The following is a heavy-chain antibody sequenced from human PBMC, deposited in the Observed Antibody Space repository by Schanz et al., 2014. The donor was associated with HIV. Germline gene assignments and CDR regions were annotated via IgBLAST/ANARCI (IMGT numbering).Heavy chain of an antibody. J-gene: IGHJ6*02. D-gene: IGHD4-4*01. Sequence: QVQLQQWGAGLLKPSETLSLTCAVYGGSLSGYKWSWIRQPPGKGLEWMGYIYYSGNTYYNPSLNSRVTISVATSKNPFSLKRSSVTAADTAVYYCAAFYSNYLYYYYGMDVWGQGTTVTVSS. CDR1: GGSLSGYK. CDR3: AAFYSNYLYYYYGMDV. V-gene: IGHV4-34*01. CDR2: IYYSGNT.